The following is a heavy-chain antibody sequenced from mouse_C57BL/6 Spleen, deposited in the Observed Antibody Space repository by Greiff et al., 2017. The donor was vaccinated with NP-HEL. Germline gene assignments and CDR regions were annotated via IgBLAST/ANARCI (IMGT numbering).Heavy chain of an antibody. D-gene: IGHD4-1*01. CDR3: ARPLNWDAMDY. CDR1: GYTFTSYW. Sequence: VQLQQPGAELVKPGASVKLSCKASGYTFTSYWMHWVKQRPGQGLEWIGMIHPNSGSTNYNEKFKSKATLTVDKSSSTAYMHLSSLTSEDSAVYYCARPLNWDAMDYWGQGTSVTVSS. CDR2: IHPNSGST. J-gene: IGHJ4*01. V-gene: IGHV1-64*01.